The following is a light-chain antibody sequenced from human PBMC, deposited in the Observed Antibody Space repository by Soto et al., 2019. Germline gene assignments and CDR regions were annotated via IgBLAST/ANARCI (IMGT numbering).Light chain of an antibody. J-gene: IGKJ4*01. Sequence: IQLTQSPSSLSASVGDRVTITCRASQGISTYLAWYQQKPGRAPMLLIFASSTLQSGVPSRFSGSGSGTDFTLTISSLQPEDFATYFCQQFKNYPLTFGGGTKVDI. V-gene: IGKV1-9*01. CDR3: QQFKNYPLT. CDR1: QGISTY. CDR2: ASS.